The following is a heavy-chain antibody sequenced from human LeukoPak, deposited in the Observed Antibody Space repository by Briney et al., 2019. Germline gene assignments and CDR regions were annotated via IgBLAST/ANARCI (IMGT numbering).Heavy chain of an antibody. D-gene: IGHD6-19*01. V-gene: IGHV3-53*01. CDR3: ARSRRQWLDFDY. CDR1: GFTFNNYA. J-gene: IGHJ4*02. Sequence: PGGSLRLSCAASGFTFNNYAMNWVRQAPGKGLEWVSVIYSGGSTYYADSVKGRFTISRDNSKNTLYLQMNSLRAEDTAVYYCARSRRQWLDFDYWGQGTLVTVSS. CDR2: IYSGGST.